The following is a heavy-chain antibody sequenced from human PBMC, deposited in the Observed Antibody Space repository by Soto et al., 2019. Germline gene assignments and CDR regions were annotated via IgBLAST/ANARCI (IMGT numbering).Heavy chain of an antibody. V-gene: IGHV1-46*01. CDR1: GYTFTSYY. J-gene: IGHJ6*02. CDR3: ARDLTTRKSYYYYGMDV. D-gene: IGHD4-17*01. CDR2: INPSGGST. Sequence: ASVKVSCKASGYTFTSYYMHWVRQAPGQGLEWMGIINPSGGSTSYAQKFQGRVTMTRDTSTSTVYMELSSLRSEDTAVYYCARDLTTRKSYYYYGMDVWGQGTTVAVSS.